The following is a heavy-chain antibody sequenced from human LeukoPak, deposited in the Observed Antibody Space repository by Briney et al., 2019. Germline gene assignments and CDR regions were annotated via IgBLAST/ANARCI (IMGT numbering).Heavy chain of an antibody. CDR1: GGSISSSNW. V-gene: IGHV4-4*02. Sequence: ASGTLSLTCAVSGGSISSSNWWSWVRQPPGKGLEWMGEIYHSGSTKYNPSLKSRVTISIGKSNNQFSLKLSSVTAADTAVYYCASRGLAPSVFDYWGQGTLVTVSS. CDR2: IYHSGST. J-gene: IGHJ4*02. CDR3: ASRGLAPSVFDY.